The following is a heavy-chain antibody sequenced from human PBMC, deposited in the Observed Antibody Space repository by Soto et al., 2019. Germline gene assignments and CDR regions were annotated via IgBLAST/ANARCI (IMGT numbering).Heavy chain of an antibody. CDR2: ISAHNGNT. J-gene: IGHJ4*02. CDR1: GYTFTSYG. CDR3: ARGRYGGY. V-gene: IGHV1-18*01. Sequence: QVHLVQSGAEVKKPGASVKVSCKASGYTFTSYGITWVRQAPGQGLEWMGWISAHNGNTDYAQKLQGRVIVTRDTCTSTAYMELRSLISDDTAVYYCARGRYGGYWGQGALVTVSS. D-gene: IGHD3-10*01.